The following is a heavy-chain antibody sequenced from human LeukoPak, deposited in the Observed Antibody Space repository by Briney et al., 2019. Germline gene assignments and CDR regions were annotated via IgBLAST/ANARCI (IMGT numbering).Heavy chain of an antibody. CDR2: ISYSGST. V-gene: IGHV4-59*01. Sequence: PSETLSLTCTVSGGSITSYHWSWIRQPPGKGLEWIGYISYSGSTNYNPSLKSRVTISIDTSKNQFSLKLSSVTAADTAVYYCAKSVQGPVTYYDFWSGPNLYWGQGTLVTVSS. J-gene: IGHJ4*02. D-gene: IGHD3-3*01. CDR1: GGSITSYH. CDR3: AKSVQGPVTYYDFWSGPNLY.